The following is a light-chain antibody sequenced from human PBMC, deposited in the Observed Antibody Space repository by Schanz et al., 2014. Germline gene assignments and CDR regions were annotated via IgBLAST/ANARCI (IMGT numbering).Light chain of an antibody. J-gene: IGKJ4*01. CDR2: AAS. CDR3: QQSYSTPLT. Sequence: DIQMPQSPSSVSASVGDRVTITCRASQGISTWLAWYQQQPGRAPKLLIYAASTLNSGVPSRFSGSGSGTDFTLTISSLQPEDFATYYCQQSYSTPLTFGGGTKVEIK. CDR1: QGISTW. V-gene: IGKV1-12*01.